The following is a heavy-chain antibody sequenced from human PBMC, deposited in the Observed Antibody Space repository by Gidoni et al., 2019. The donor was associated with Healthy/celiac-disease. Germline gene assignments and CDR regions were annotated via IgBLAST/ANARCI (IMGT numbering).Heavy chain of an antibody. V-gene: IGHV3-15*01. J-gene: IGHJ3*02. CDR2: IKSKTDGGTT. D-gene: IGHD5-18*01. Sequence: EVQLVESGGGLVKPGGSLRLSCAASGFPFSNAWMGWVRQAPGKGLEWFGRIKSKTDGGTTDYAAPVKGRFTISRDDSKNTLYLQMNSLKTEDTAVYYCTTYGYSYGHDAFDIWGQGTMVTVSS. CDR3: TTYGYSYGHDAFDI. CDR1: GFPFSNAW.